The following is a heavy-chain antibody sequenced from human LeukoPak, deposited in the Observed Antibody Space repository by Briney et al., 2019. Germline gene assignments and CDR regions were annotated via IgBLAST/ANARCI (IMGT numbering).Heavy chain of an antibody. CDR3: ARGSGSGSYSPGKFDY. CDR2: INHSGST. D-gene: IGHD3-10*01. CDR1: GGSFSGYC. Sequence: SETLSLTCAVYGGSFSGYCWSWIRQPPGKGLEWIGEINHSGSTNYNPSLKSRVTISVDTSKNQFSLKLSSVTAADTAVYYCARGSGSGSYSPGKFDYWGQGTLVTVSS. V-gene: IGHV4-34*01. J-gene: IGHJ4*02.